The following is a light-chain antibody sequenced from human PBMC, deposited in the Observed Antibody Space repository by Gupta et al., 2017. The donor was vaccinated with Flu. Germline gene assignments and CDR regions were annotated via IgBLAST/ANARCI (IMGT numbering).Light chain of an antibody. J-gene: IGKJ3*01. CDR3: QQYGNSPFT. Sequence: RAALSCRASQSISRSYLAWYQQTPGQAPRLLIYGASSRATGIPDRFSGSGSGTDFTLTISRLEPEDFAVYYCQQYGNSPFTFGPGTKVDIK. CDR1: QSISRSY. V-gene: IGKV3-20*01. CDR2: GAS.